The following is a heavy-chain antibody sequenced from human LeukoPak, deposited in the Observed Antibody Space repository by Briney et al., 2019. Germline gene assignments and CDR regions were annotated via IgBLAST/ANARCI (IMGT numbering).Heavy chain of an antibody. CDR1: GGTFLNYA. CDR3: ARDRGSYWDY. D-gene: IGHD1-26*01. J-gene: IGHJ4*02. Sequence: GASVTVSCKTSGGTFLNYAISWVRQAPGQGLEWMGGIIPIFGTANYAQKFQGRVTITADESTSTAYMELSSLRSEDTAVYYCARDRGSYWDYWGQGTLVTVSS. V-gene: IGHV1-69*13. CDR2: IIPIFGTA.